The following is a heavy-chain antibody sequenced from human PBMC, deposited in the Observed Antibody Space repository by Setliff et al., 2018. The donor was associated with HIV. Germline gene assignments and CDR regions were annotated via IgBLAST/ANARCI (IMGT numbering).Heavy chain of an antibody. D-gene: IGHD3-9*01. CDR3: AGSILTGYYTFGADY. CDR1: GYSFTNHY. J-gene: IGHJ4*02. CDR2: IIPIFGTT. Sequence: GASVKVSCKSSGYSFTNHYMHWVRQAPGQGLEWMGGIIPIFGTTNYAQKFQGRVTITTDESTTTAYMELSSLRSEDTALYYCAGSILTGYYTFGADYWGQGTLVTVSS. V-gene: IGHV1-69*05.